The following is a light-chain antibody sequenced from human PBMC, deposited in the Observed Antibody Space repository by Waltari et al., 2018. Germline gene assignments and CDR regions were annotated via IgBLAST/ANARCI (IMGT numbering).Light chain of an antibody. V-gene: IGKV1-5*01. J-gene: IGKJ2*01. Sequence: DIQITQSPSALSASVGDTVTINCRTSRSVGGWMAWVPQKPDKAPRLLLYEASSLADGVPSRFSGSGSATEFTLTISGLQPDDFATYYCQQYNDLYSFGRGTKLEI. CDR1: RSVGGW. CDR2: EAS. CDR3: QQYNDLYS.